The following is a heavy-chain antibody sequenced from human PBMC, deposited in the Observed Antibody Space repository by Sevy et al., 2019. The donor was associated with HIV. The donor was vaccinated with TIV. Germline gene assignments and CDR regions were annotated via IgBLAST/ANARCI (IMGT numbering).Heavy chain of an antibody. D-gene: IGHD2-21*02. V-gene: IGHV3-30-3*01. CDR1: GFTFSSYP. Sequence: GGSLRLSCAASGFTFSSYPMHWVRQAPGKGLEWVSFISFDGTDKYYADSVKGRLTITRDNSKNTPFLQMNSLRAEDTASYDWVRETTILPPGAFDFWGQGTMVTVSS. CDR3: VRETTILPPGAFDF. J-gene: IGHJ3*01. CDR2: ISFDGTDK.